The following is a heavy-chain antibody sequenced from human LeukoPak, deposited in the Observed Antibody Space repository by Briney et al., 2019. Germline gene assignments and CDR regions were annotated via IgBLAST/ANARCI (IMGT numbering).Heavy chain of an antibody. V-gene: IGHV3-53*01. CDR1: GFTFSSYS. D-gene: IGHD2-15*01. J-gene: IGHJ3*02. Sequence: PGGSLRLSCAASGFTFSSYSLNWVRQAPGKGLEWVSVIYSGGSTYYADSVKGRFTISRDNSKNTLYLQMNSLRAEDTAVYYCARDRGYCSGGSCSNYAFDIWGQGTMVTVSS. CDR2: IYSGGST. CDR3: ARDRGYCSGGSCSNYAFDI.